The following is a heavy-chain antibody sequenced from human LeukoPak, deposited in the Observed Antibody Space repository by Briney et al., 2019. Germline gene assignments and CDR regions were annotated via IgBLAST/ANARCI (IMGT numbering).Heavy chain of an antibody. CDR1: GFPFSDYW. D-gene: IGHD5-18*01. J-gene: IGHJ4*02. V-gene: IGHV3-7*01. CDR3: AREGYSYGYFDY. CDR2: INQDGRIQ. Sequence: GGSLRLSCAASGFPFSDYWTEWVRQAPGKGVEWVANINQDGRIQYYADSVRGRFIISRNNAKNSLYLQMNSLRAEDTAVYYCAREGYSYGYFDYWGQGTLVTVSS.